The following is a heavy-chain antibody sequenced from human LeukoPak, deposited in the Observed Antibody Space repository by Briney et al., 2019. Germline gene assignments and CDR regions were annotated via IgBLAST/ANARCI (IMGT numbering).Heavy chain of an antibody. CDR1: GYTFTSNY. J-gene: IGHJ4*02. V-gene: IGHV1-2*02. Sequence: ASVKVSCKAFGYTFTSNYMHWVRQAPGQGLEWMGWINPNSGGTNYAQKFQGRVTMTRDTSISTAYMELSRLRSDDTAVYYCAREDIVVVVAAYDYWGQGTLVTVSS. CDR3: AREDIVVVVAAYDY. D-gene: IGHD2-15*01. CDR2: INPNSGGT.